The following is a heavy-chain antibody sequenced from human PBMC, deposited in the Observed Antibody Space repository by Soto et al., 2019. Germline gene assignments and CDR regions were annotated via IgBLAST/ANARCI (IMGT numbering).Heavy chain of an antibody. V-gene: IGHV3-48*02. J-gene: IGHJ1*01. Sequence: EVQLVESGGGLVQPGGSLRLSCAASGFTFSSYSMNWVRQAPGKGLEWVSYISSSSSTIYYADSVKGRFTISRDNAKNSLYLQMNSLRDEDTAVYYCARGMHSSGWHNRYFQHWGQGTLVTVSS. D-gene: IGHD6-19*01. CDR1: GFTFSSYS. CDR3: ARGMHSSGWHNRYFQH. CDR2: ISSSSSTI.